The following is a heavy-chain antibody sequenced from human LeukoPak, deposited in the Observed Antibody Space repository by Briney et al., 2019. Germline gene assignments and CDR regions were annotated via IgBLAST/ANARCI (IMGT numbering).Heavy chain of an antibody. CDR2: IYYSGST. D-gene: IGHD5-18*01. Sequence: SETLSLTCTVSGGSISSYYWSWIRQPPGKGLEWIGYIYYSGSTNYNPSLKSRVTISVDTSKNQFSLKLSSVTAADTAVYYCASNSYGYAHDAFDIWGQGTMVTVSS. V-gene: IGHV4-59*01. CDR1: GGSISSYY. CDR3: ASNSYGYAHDAFDI. J-gene: IGHJ3*02.